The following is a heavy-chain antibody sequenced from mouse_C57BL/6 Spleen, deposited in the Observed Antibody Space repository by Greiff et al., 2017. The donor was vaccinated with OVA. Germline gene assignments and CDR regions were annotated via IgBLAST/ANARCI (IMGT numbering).Heavy chain of an antibody. Sequence: QVTLKESGPGILQPSQTLSLTCSFSGFSLSTFGMGVGWIRQPSGKGLEWLAHIWWDDDKYYNPALKSRLTISKDTSKNQVFLKIANVDTADTATYYCARSHYYGSSFYWYFDVWGTGTTVTVSS. J-gene: IGHJ1*03. CDR3: ARSHYYGSSFYWYFDV. D-gene: IGHD1-1*01. CDR2: IWWDDDK. V-gene: IGHV8-8*01. CDR1: GFSLSTFGMG.